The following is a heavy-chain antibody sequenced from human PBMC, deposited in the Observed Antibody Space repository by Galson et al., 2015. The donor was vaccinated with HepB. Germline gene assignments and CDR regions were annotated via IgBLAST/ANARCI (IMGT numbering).Heavy chain of an antibody. CDR3: TASGSRFASPVFIS. Sequence: SVKVSCKVSGYTLTELSVHWVRQAPGKGLDWMGGFDPEDGDTAYAQQFQGRVTLTEDTSTDTAYMELSSLRSADTALYYCTASGSRFASPVFISWGQGSLVPVPS. V-gene: IGHV1-24*01. J-gene: IGHJ5*02. D-gene: IGHD2-8*01. CDR2: FDPEDGDT. CDR1: GYTLTELS.